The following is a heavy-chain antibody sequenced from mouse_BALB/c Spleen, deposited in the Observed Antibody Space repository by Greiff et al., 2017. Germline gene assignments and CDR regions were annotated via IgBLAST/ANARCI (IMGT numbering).Heavy chain of an antibody. J-gene: IGHJ3*01. CDR2: IWAGGST. D-gene: IGHD2-12*01. Sequence: VQLKESGPGLVAPSQSLSITCTVSGFSLTSYGVHWVRQPPGKGLEWLGVIWAGGSTNYNSALMSRLSISKDNSKSQVFLKMNSLQTDDTAMYYCARDRDSYIAYWGQGTLVTVSA. V-gene: IGHV2-9*02. CDR3: ARDRDSYIAY. CDR1: GFSLTSYG.